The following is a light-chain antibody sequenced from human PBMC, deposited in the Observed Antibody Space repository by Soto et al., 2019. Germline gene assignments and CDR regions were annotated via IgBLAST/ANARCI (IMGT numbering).Light chain of an antibody. CDR2: EGS. J-gene: IGLJ1*01. CDR1: SSDVGSYDL. CDR3: CSYAGSRTWV. Sequence: QSALTQPASVSGSPGQSITISCTGTSSDVGSYDLVSWYQQHPGKAPKLMIYEGSKRPSGVSNRFSGSKSGDTASLTISGLQAEDEADYYCCSYAGSRTWVFGTGTQLTVL. V-gene: IGLV2-23*01.